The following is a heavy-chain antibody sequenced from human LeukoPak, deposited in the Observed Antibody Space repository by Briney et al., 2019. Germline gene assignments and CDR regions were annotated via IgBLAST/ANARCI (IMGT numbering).Heavy chain of an antibody. V-gene: IGHV3-7*02. CDR3: ARVGGSSWIDY. CDR1: GFTLSTFW. CDR2: IKQDGSEK. D-gene: IGHD6-13*01. J-gene: IGHJ4*02. Sequence: PGGSLRLSCAASGFTLSTFWMSWVRQAPGKGPEWVANIKQDGSEKYYVESVKGRFTISRDNAKNSLYLQMNSLRVEDTAVYYCARVGGSSWIDYWGQGTLVTVSS.